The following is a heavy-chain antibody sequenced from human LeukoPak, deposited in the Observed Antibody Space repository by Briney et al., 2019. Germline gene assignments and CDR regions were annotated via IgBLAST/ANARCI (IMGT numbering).Heavy chain of an antibody. V-gene: IGHV3-30*04. CDR3: AAWGSGDAFDI. J-gene: IGHJ3*02. CDR2: ISYDGSNK. D-gene: IGHD3-10*01. CDR1: GFTFSSYA. Sequence: GGSLRLSCAASGFTFSSYAMHWVRQAPGKGLEWVAVISYDGSNKYYADSVKGRFTISRDNSKNTLYLQMNSLRAEDTAVYYCAAWGSGDAFDIWGQGKMVTVSS.